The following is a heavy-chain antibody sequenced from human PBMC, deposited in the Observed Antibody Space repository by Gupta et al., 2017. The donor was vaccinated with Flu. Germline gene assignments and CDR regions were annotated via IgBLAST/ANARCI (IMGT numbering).Heavy chain of an antibody. CDR1: GFTFSNAW. Sequence: EVQLVESGGGLVKPGGSLRLSCAASGFTFSNAWMSWVRQAPGKGLEWVGRIKSKTDGGTTDYAAPVKGRFTISRDDSKNTLYLQMNSLKTEDTAVYYCTTEDGVWSGFPDYWGQGTLVTVSS. D-gene: IGHD3-3*01. V-gene: IGHV3-15*01. CDR3: TTEDGVWSGFPDY. CDR2: IKSKTDGGTT. J-gene: IGHJ4*02.